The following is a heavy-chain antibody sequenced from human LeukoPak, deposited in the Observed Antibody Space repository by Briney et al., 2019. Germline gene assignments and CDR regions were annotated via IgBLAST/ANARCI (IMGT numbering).Heavy chain of an antibody. CDR2: INHSGST. Sequence: SGTLSRTCAVYRGSFSVYYWTWIRQPPGKGLEWIGEINHSGSTNYNPSLKRRVTISVDTSKKQFSLKLGSVTAADTAVYYCARGSRSYSSSSTNAFDIWGQGTMVTVSS. V-gene: IGHV4-34*01. CDR1: RGSFSVYY. CDR3: ARGSRSYSSSSTNAFDI. D-gene: IGHD6-13*01. J-gene: IGHJ3*02.